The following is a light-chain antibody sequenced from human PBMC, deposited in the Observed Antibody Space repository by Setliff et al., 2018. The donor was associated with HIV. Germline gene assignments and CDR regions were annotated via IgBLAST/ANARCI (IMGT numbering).Light chain of an antibody. J-gene: IGLJ1*01. V-gene: IGLV2-23*02. Sequence: SALAQPASVSRSPGQSISLSCTGTSADIGNYNLVSWYQHHPGKAPKLIIYEVNKRPSGVSNRFSGSKSGNIASLTISGLQAEDEADYYCCSYARTGPYLFGTGTKVTVL. CDR2: EVN. CDR1: SADIGNYNL. CDR3: CSYARTGPYL.